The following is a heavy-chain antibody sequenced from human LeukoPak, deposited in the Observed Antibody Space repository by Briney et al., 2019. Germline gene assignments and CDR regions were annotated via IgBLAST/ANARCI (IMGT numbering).Heavy chain of an antibody. Sequence: GGSLRLSCAASGFIFNNFGMAWVRQAPGKGLEWVSTISGGGGGSTWYADSVKGRFTISGDNSKDTLYLHMSSLRAEDTAVYYCARRYGNFDYWGQGTLVTVSS. CDR3: ARRYGNFDY. CDR2: ISGGGGGST. J-gene: IGHJ4*02. CDR1: GFIFNNFG. V-gene: IGHV3-23*01. D-gene: IGHD3-9*01.